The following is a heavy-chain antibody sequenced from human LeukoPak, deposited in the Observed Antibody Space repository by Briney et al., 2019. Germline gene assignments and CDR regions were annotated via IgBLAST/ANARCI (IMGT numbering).Heavy chain of an antibody. CDR3: ARPSRPYRSSEYFQH. D-gene: IGHD6-13*01. CDR1: GFTFSSYE. V-gene: IGHV3-48*03. J-gene: IGHJ1*01. CDR2: ISSSGSTI. Sequence: GVSLRLSCAASGFTFSSYEMNWVRQVPGKGLEWISYISSSGSTIYFADSVKGRFTISRDNAKNSLYLQMNSLGAEDTAVYYCARPSRPYRSSEYFQHWGQGTLVIVSS.